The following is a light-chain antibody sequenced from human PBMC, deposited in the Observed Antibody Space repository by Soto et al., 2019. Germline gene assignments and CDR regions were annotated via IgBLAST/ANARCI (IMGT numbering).Light chain of an antibody. Sequence: AIRMTQSPSSFSASTGDRVTITCRASQGISSYLAWYQQKPGKAPKLLIYAASTLQSGVPSRFSGSGSGTDFTLTISSLQPEDFAVYYCQQRSNWPPRVTFGQGTRLEIK. CDR2: AAS. J-gene: IGKJ5*01. V-gene: IGKV1-8*01. CDR3: QQRSNWPPRVT. CDR1: QGISSY.